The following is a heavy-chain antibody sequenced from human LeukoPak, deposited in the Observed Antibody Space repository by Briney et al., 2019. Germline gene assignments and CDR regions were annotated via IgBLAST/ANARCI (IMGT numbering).Heavy chain of an antibody. D-gene: IGHD1-26*01. Sequence: GGSLRLSCAASGFTFSSCAMSWVRQAPGKGLEWVSVIYSGGSTYYADSVKGRFTISRDNSKNTLYLQMNSLRAEDTAVYYCARVSGGSYYLFDYWGQGTLVTVSS. CDR3: ARVSGGSYYLFDY. CDR1: GFTFSSCA. J-gene: IGHJ4*02. CDR2: IYSGGST. V-gene: IGHV3-53*01.